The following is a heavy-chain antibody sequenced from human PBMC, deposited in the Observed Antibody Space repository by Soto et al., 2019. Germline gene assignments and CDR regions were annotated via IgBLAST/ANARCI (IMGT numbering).Heavy chain of an antibody. V-gene: IGHV3-33*01. CDR1: GFTFSSYG. D-gene: IGHD2-15*01. CDR3: ARDSGSGRPEVGYFDY. CDR2: IWYDGSNK. Sequence: GGSLRLSCAASGFTFSSYGMHWVRQAPGKGLEWVAVIWYDGSNKYYADSVKGRFTISRDNSKNTLYLQMNSLRAEDTAVYYCARDSGSGRPEVGYFDYWGQGTLVTVSS. J-gene: IGHJ4*02.